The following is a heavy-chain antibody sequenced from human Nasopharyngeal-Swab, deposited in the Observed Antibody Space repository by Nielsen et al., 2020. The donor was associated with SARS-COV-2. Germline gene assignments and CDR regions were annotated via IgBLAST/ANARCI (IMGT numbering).Heavy chain of an antibody. Sequence: GGSLRLSCAVSGFTFSAYALSWVRQAPGKGLEWVSGISVRGGNTYYADSVAGRFTISRDNSNSRLSLQINSLRAEDTAVYYCARASWGLSVFDRWGQGTLVTVSS. CDR2: ISVRGGNT. D-gene: IGHD3-16*01. CDR1: GFTFSAYA. CDR3: ARASWGLSVFDR. V-gene: IGHV3-23*01. J-gene: IGHJ4*02.